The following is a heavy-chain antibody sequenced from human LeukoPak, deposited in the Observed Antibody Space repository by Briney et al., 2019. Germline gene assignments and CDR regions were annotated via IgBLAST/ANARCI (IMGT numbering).Heavy chain of an antibody. V-gene: IGHV1-46*01. CDR3: ARDSLRVAGNNYYFDY. D-gene: IGHD6-19*01. CDR1: GYTFTSYY. Sequence: ASVKVSCKASGYTFTSYYMHWVRQAPGQGLEWMGIINPSGGSTSYAQKFQGRVTMTRDTSTSTVCMELSSLRSEDTAVYYCARDSLRVAGNNYYFDYWGQGTLVTVSS. J-gene: IGHJ4*02. CDR2: INPSGGST.